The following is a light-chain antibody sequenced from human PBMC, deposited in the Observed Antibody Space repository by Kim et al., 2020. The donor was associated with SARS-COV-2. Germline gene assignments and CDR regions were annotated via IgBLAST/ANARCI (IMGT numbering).Light chain of an antibody. V-gene: IGLV2-14*03. CDR2: DVS. CDR1: SGDVGGYNY. Sequence: QSALTQPASVSGSPGQSITISCTGTSGDVGGYNYVSWYQQHPGKAPKLMIYDVSNRPSGVSNRFSGSKSGNTASLTISGLQAEDEADYYCSSYTSSNTLVFGGGTQLTVL. CDR3: SSYTSSNTLV. J-gene: IGLJ3*02.